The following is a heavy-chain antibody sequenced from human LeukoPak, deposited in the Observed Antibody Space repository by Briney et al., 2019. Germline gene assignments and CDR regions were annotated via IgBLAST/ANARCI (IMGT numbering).Heavy chain of an antibody. CDR2: MNPNSGNT. CDR3: ASVDYGARGNWFDP. CDR1: GYTFTSYD. V-gene: IGHV1-8*01. Sequence: AASVKVSCKASGYTFTSYDINWVRQAAGQGLEWMGWMNPNSGNTGYAQKFQGRVTMTRNTSISTAYMELSSLRSEDAAVYYCASVDYGARGNWFDPWGQGTLVTVSS. D-gene: IGHD4-17*01. J-gene: IGHJ5*02.